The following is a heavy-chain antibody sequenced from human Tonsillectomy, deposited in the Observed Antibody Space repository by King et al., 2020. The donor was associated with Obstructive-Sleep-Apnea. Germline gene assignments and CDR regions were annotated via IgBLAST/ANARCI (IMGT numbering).Heavy chain of an antibody. CDR3: AKEYSSSWSSDY. CDR2: IDPSDSFT. Sequence: VQLVESGAEVKKPGESLRISCQGSGYSFTSYYITWVRQVPGRGLEWVGRIDPSDSFTNYSPSFQGHVTISADKSINTAYLQWSSLKASDTAMYYCAKEYSSSWSSDYWGQGTLVTVSS. V-gene: IGHV5-10-1*03. J-gene: IGHJ4*02. D-gene: IGHD6-13*01. CDR1: GYSFTSYY.